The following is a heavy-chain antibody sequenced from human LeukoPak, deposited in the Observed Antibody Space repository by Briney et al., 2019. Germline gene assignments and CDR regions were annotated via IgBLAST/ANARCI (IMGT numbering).Heavy chain of an antibody. J-gene: IGHJ3*02. CDR3: ARYLGAREAAFDI. CDR2: IYPGDSDT. V-gene: IGHV5-51*01. D-gene: IGHD1-26*01. CDR1: GYSFTSYW. Sequence: PGESLKISCKGSGYSFTSYWIGWVRQMPGKGLEWMGIIYPGDSDTRYSPSFQGQVTVSADMSISTAYLQWSSLKASDTAMYYCARYLGAREAAFDIWGQGTMVTVSS.